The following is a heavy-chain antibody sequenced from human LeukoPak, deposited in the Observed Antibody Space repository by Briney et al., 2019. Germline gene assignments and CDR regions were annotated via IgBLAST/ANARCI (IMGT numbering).Heavy chain of an antibody. CDR1: GFTFSDYG. CDR3: TRDLMDYDVSTGLHHYYMDV. J-gene: IGHJ6*02. D-gene: IGHD3-9*01. Sequence: GGSLRLSCVVSGFTFSDYGMYWVRQAPGKGLEWVAFIRHDGINKFYADSVRGRFTISRDNSKSTLYLQMNTLRVEDTAVYSCTRDLMDYDVSTGLHHYYMDVWGQGTTVTVSS. CDR2: IRHDGINK. V-gene: IGHV3-30*02.